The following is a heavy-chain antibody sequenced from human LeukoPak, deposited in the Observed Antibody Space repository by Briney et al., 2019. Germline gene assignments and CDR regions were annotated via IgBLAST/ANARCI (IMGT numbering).Heavy chain of an antibody. D-gene: IGHD2-15*01. V-gene: IGHV3-74*01. CDR2: INIAGSVT. J-gene: IGHJ4*02. Sequence: GGSLRLSCAGSGLTFSNYGMHWVRQAPGKGLEWVSRINIAGSVTTYADSVKGRFTISRDNAKKTLYLQMNSLRAEDTAVYYCARDMVDWGQGTLVTVSS. CDR1: GLTFSNYG. CDR3: ARDMVD.